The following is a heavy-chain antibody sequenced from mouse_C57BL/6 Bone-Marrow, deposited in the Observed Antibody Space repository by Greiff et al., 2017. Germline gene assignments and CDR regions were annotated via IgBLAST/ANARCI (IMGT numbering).Heavy chain of an antibody. J-gene: IGHJ3*01. CDR2: IYPGSGST. CDR3: ARYYSNCPWFAY. V-gene: IGHV1-55*01. Sequence: VQLQQSGAELVKPGASVKMSCKASGYTFTSYWITWVKQRPGQGLEWIGDIYPGSGSTNYNEKFKSKATLTVDTSSSTAYMQLSSLTSEDSAVYFCARYYSNCPWFAYWGQGTLVTVSA. CDR1: GYTFTSYW. D-gene: IGHD2-5*01.